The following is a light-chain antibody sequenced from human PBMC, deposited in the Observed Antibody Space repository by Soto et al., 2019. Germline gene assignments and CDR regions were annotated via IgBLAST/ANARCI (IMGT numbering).Light chain of an antibody. V-gene: IGKV4-1*01. CDR2: WAS. CDR1: QSVLYSSNNKNF. J-gene: IGKJ2*01. CDR3: QQYYNTPYT. Sequence: DIVVTQSPESLAVSLGERAAINCKASQSVLYSSNNKNFLAWYQQKPGQPPKLLIYWASTRESGVPDRFSGSGSGTDFTLTISSLQAGDEAIYHCQQYYNTPYTFGQGTTLEIK.